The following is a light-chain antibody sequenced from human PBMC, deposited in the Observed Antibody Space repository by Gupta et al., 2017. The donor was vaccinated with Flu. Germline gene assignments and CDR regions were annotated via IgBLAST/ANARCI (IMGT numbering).Light chain of an antibody. CDR3: QQYGSSQYT. V-gene: IGKV3-20*01. J-gene: IGKJ2*01. CDR1: QSVDNNR. Sequence: EIVLTQSPGTLSLSPGDRATLSCRASQSVDNNRLAWYQLRPGQAPRLLLFGASSRATGIPDRFSGSGSGSDFTLTISRLEPEDFGVYYCQQYGSSQYTFGQGTKLEIK. CDR2: GAS.